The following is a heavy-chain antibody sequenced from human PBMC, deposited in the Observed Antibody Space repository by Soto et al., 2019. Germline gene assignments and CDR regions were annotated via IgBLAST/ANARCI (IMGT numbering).Heavy chain of an antibody. CDR1: GGSFSGYY. D-gene: IGHD3-10*01. CDR3: ARFSFRGVKLRAYYGMDV. J-gene: IGHJ6*02. CDR2: INHSGST. V-gene: IGHV4-34*01. Sequence: SETLSLTCAVYGGSFSGYYWSWIRQPPGKGLEWIGEINHSGSTNYNPSLKSRVTISVDTSKDQFSLRLSSVTAADTAVYYCARFSFRGVKLRAYYGMDVWGQGTTVTVSS.